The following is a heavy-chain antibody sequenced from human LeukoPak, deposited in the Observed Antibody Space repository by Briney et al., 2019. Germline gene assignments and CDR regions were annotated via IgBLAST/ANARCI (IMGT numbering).Heavy chain of an antibody. CDR3: ARTAKYYYGSETYYFFDY. D-gene: IGHD3-10*01. CDR1: GVSISTSRYY. Sequence: PSETLSLTCTVSGVSISTSRYYWGWIRQPPGKGLEWIGYIYYTGSTNYNSSLKSRVTISLDTSQNQFSLKLTSVTPADTAVYYCARTAKYYYGSETYYFFDYWGQGTLVTVSS. J-gene: IGHJ4*02. V-gene: IGHV4-61*05. CDR2: IYYTGST.